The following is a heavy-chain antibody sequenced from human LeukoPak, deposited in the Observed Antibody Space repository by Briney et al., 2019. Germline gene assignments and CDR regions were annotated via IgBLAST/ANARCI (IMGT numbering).Heavy chain of an antibody. J-gene: IGHJ6*02. D-gene: IGHD3-16*01. CDR2: IYYSGST. CDR3: ARVRTWGIFHGMDV. Sequence: PSQTLSLTCTVSGGSISSGGYYWSWIRQHPGKGLEWIGYIYYSGSTYYNPSLESRVTISVDTSKNQFSLKLSSVTAADTAVYYCARVRTWGIFHGMDVWGQGTTVTVSS. CDR1: GGSISSGGYY. V-gene: IGHV4-31*03.